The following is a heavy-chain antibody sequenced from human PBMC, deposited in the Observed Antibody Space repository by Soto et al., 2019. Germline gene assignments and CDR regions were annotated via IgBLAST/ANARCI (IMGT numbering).Heavy chain of an antibody. J-gene: IGHJ4*02. CDR2: INAGNGNT. CDR1: GYTFTSYA. V-gene: IGHV1-3*01. Sequence: ASVKVSCKASGYTFTSYAMHWVRQAPGQRLEGMGWINAGNGNTKYSQKFQGRVTITRDTSASTAYMELSSLRSGDTAVYYCARSIVVVTAIDYWGQGTLVTVSS. D-gene: IGHD2-21*02. CDR3: ARSIVVVTAIDY.